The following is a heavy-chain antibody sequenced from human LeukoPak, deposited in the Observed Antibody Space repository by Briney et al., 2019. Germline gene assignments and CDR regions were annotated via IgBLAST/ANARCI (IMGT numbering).Heavy chain of an antibody. CDR1: GGSISSYY. CDR2: IYYSGST. Sequence: SETLSLTCTVSGGSISSYYWSWIRQPPGKGLEWIGYIYYSGSTNYNPSLKSRVTISVDTSKNQFSLKLSSVTAADTAVYYCARRSGYYGGNFDYWGQGTLVTVSS. CDR3: ARRSGYYGGNFDY. V-gene: IGHV4-59*12. J-gene: IGHJ4*02. D-gene: IGHD3-22*01.